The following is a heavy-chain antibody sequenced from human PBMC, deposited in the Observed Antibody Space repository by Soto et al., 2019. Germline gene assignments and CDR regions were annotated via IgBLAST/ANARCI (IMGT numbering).Heavy chain of an antibody. V-gene: IGHV3-21*01. CDR2: ISSSSSYI. CDR1: GFTFRSYS. D-gene: IGHD3-3*01. CDR3: ARVTTIFGVVRWFDP. Sequence: GGSLRLSCAASGFTFRSYSRNWVRQAPGKGLEWVSSISSSSSYIYYADSVKGRFTISRDNAKNSLYLQMNSLRAEDTAVYYCARVTTIFGVVRWFDPWGQGTLVTVSS. J-gene: IGHJ5*02.